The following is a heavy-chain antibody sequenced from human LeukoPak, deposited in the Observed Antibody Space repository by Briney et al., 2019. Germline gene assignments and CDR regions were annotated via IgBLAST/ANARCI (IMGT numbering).Heavy chain of an antibody. CDR2: ISGSGGST. CDR1: GFTFSSYA. D-gene: IGHD3-22*01. CDR3: AKGPILYDSSGYYYDAYFQH. Sequence: GGSLRLSCAASGFTFSSYAMSWVRQAPGKGLERVSAISGSGGSTYYADSVKGRFTISRDNSKNTLYLQMNSLRAEDTAVYYCAKGPILYDSSGYYYDAYFQHWGQGTLVTVSS. J-gene: IGHJ1*01. V-gene: IGHV3-23*01.